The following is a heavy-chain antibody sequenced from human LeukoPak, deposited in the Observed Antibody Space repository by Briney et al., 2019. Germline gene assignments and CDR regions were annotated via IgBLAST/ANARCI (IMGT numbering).Heavy chain of an antibody. CDR2: VYPGDSDT. Sequence: GESLQISCQGSGYSFTSYWIAWVRQMPGKGLEWMGVVYPGDSDTRYSPSFQGQVTISADKSISTAYLQWSSLKASDTAMYYCASVGYDISAYYSDYWGQGTLVTVSS. V-gene: IGHV5-51*01. D-gene: IGHD3-22*01. CDR1: GYSFTSYW. CDR3: ASVGYDISAYYSDY. J-gene: IGHJ4*02.